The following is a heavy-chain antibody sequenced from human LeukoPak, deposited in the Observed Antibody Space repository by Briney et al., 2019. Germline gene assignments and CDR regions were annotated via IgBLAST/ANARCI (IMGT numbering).Heavy chain of an antibody. D-gene: IGHD1-26*01. CDR3: ARLEVGATTPVTGFDY. J-gene: IGHJ4*02. Sequence: SGGSLRLSCAASGFTFDDYGMSWVRQAPGKGLEGVSGINWNGGSTEYAECVKGRFTIYRDKGKNCVYLQMNSLRAEDTALYYCARLEVGATTPVTGFDYWGQGTLVTVSS. V-gene: IGHV3-20*04. CDR2: INWNGGST. CDR1: GFTFDDYG.